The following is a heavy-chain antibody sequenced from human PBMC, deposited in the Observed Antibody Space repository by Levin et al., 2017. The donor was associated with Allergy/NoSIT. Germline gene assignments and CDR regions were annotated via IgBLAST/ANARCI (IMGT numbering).Heavy chain of an antibody. CDR3: AKAHTSMVRGITYSHFDY. D-gene: IGHD3-10*01. V-gene: IGHV3-30*18. CDR2: ISYDGNNK. CDR1: GFTFSDFG. Sequence: GGSLRLSCAASGFTFSDFGMHWVRQAPGKGLEWVAIISYDGNNKYYADSVKGRFTISRDNSKNTLYLQMNTLRAEDTAVYYCAKAHTSMVRGITYSHFDYWGQGTLVTVSS. J-gene: IGHJ4*02.